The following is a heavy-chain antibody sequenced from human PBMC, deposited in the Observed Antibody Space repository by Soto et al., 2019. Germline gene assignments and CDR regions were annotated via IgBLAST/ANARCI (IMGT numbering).Heavy chain of an antibody. D-gene: IGHD6-13*01. Sequence: GESLKISCKGSGYSFTSYWIGWVRQMPGKGLEWMGIIYPGDSDTRYSPSFQGQVTISADKSISTAYLQWSSLKASDTAMYYCARHLTAAAGTGWGYYYGMDVWGQGTTVTVSS. CDR3: ARHLTAAAGTGWGYYYGMDV. CDR1: GYSFTSYW. J-gene: IGHJ6*02. CDR2: IYPGDSDT. V-gene: IGHV5-51*01.